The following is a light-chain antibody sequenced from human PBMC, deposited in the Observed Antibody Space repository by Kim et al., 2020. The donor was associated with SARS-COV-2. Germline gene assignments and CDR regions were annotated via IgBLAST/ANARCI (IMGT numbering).Light chain of an antibody. V-gene: IGKV3-20*01. J-gene: IGKJ5*01. CDR3: QQYGTSPTT. CDR1: QSVSSTT. CDR2: GAS. Sequence: EIVLTQSPGTLSLSPGERATLSCRASQSVSSTTLAWYHQRPGQAPRLLIYGASTRATGIPDRFSGSGSGTDFTLTIRRLETEEFAVFYCQQYGTSPTTFGQGTRLEIK.